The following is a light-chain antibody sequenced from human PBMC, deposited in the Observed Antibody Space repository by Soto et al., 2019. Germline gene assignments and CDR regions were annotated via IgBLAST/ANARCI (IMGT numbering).Light chain of an antibody. J-gene: IGKJ3*01. Sequence: EVVFTPSPGTLSFSPGDRATLSRRASQSVAANYLAWYQQKRGQAPRLLIYGASSRATGIPDRFSGSGSGTDFTLTISRLEPEDFSVYYCHQYGTAPLTFGPGTKVDIK. CDR2: GAS. CDR1: QSVAANY. V-gene: IGKV3-20*01. CDR3: HQYGTAPLT.